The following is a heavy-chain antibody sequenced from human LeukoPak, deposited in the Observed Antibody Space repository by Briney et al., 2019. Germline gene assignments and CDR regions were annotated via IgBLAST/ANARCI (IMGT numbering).Heavy chain of an antibody. Sequence: PGGSLRLSCAASGFMFSSYEMNWVRQAPGKGLEWVSYISSSGSTIHYADSVKGRFTISRDNAKNSLYLQMNSLRAEDTAIYYCARETAAVNWGQGTVVTVPS. CDR2: ISSSGSTI. J-gene: IGHJ4*02. V-gene: IGHV3-48*03. CDR3: ARETAAVN. CDR1: GFMFSSYE. D-gene: IGHD6-13*01.